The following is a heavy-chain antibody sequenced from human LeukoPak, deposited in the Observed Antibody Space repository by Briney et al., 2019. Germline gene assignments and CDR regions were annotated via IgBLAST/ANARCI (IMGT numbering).Heavy chain of an antibody. V-gene: IGHV4-59*08. D-gene: IGHD6-13*01. J-gene: IGHJ4*02. CDR1: SGSISSYY. Sequence: SETLSLTCTVSSGSISSYYWSWIRQPPGKGLEWIGYIYYSGSTNYNPSLKSRVTISVDTSKNQFSLKLSSVTAADTAVYYCARLYSSSWYGNFDYWGQGTLVTVSS. CDR2: IYYSGST. CDR3: ARLYSSSWYGNFDY.